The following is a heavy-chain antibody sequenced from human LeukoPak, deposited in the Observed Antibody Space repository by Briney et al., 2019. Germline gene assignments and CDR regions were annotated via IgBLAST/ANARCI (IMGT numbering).Heavy chain of an antibody. CDR1: GFTFSSYG. CDR2: IRYDGSNK. CDR3: ATFYCSSTSCYDNLDY. V-gene: IGHV3-30*02. Sequence: GSLRLSCAASGFTFSSYGMHWVRQAPGKGLEWVAFIRYDGSNKYYADSVKGRFTISRDNSKNTLYLQMNSLRAEDTAVYYCATFYCSSTSCYDNLDYWGQGTLVTVSS. D-gene: IGHD2-2*01. J-gene: IGHJ4*02.